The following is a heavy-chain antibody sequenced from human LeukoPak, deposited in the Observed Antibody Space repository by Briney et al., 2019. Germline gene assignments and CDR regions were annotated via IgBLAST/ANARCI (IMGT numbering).Heavy chain of an antibody. CDR2: IYYSGST. CDR1: GGSIRSSYYY. J-gene: IGHJ4*02. D-gene: IGHD3-3*01. V-gene: IGHV4-39*01. CDR3: ARRSAYDFWSGPYDY. Sequence: SETLSLTCTVSGGSIRSSYYYWGWIRQPPGKGLEWIGSIYYSGSTYYNPSLKSRVTISVDTSKNQFSLKLSSVTAADTAVYYCARRSAYDFWSGPYDYWGQGTLVTVSS.